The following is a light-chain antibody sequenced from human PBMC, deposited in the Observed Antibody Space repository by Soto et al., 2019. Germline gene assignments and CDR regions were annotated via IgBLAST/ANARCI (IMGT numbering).Light chain of an antibody. V-gene: IGLV2-14*03. CDR1: TSDVGAYNY. Sequence: QSVLTQPASVSGSPGQSITISCTGTTSDVGAYNYVSWYQQHPGKAPKLIIYDVIDRPSGVFNRFSGSKSGNTASLTISGLQADDEADYYCSSFTRSNTYVFGTGTKVTVL. CDR3: SSFTRSNTYV. J-gene: IGLJ1*01. CDR2: DVI.